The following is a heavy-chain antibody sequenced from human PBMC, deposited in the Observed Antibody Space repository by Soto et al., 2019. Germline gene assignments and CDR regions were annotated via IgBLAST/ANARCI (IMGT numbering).Heavy chain of an antibody. Sequence: SETLSLTCAVYGGSFSGYYWSWIRQPPGKGLEWIGEINHSGSTNYNPSLKSRVTISVDTSKNQFSLKLSSVTAADTAVYYCARGLSTDFWSGRTYYYYYMDVWGKGTTVTVSS. D-gene: IGHD3-3*01. CDR3: ARGLSTDFWSGRTYYYYYMDV. CDR2: INHSGST. V-gene: IGHV4-34*01. CDR1: GGSFSGYY. J-gene: IGHJ6*03.